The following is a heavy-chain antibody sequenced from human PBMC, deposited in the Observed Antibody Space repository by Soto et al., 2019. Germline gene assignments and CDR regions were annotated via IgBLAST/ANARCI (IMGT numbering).Heavy chain of an antibody. CDR2: IYYSGST. V-gene: IGHV4-31*03. J-gene: IGHJ5*02. CDR3: ARYSGSYSRWFDP. Sequence: SETLSLTCTVSGGSISSGGYYWSWIRQHPGKGLEWIGYIYYSGSTYYNPSLKSRVTISVDTSKNQFSLKLSSVTAADTAVYYCARYSGSYSRWFDPWGQGTLVTVSS. D-gene: IGHD1-26*01. CDR1: GGSISSGGYY.